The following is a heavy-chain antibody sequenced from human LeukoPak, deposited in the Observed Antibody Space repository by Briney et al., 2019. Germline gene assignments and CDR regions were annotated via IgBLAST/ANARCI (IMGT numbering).Heavy chain of an antibody. D-gene: IGHD3-10*01. CDR1: GGSISSSSYY. Sequence: PSETLSLTCTASGGSISSSSYYWGWIRQPPGKGLEWIGSIFYSGSTYYNPSLKSRVTISVDTSKNQFSLQLSSVTAADTAVYYCARRTRGGGEPYYYYYMDVWGKGTTVTVSS. CDR3: ARRTRGGGEPYYYYYMDV. V-gene: IGHV4-39*01. J-gene: IGHJ6*03. CDR2: IFYSGST.